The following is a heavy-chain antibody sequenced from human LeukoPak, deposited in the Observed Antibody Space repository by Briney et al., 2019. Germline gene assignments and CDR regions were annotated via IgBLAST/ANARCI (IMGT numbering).Heavy chain of an antibody. V-gene: IGHV3-23*01. Sequence: GGSLRLSCAASGFTFSSYAMSRVRQAPGKGLEWVSAISGSGGSTYYADSVKGRFTISRDNSKNTLYLQMNSLRAEDTAVYYCAKLYYYDSSGYYYPPGAFDIWGQGTMVTVSS. D-gene: IGHD3-22*01. J-gene: IGHJ3*02. CDR2: ISGSGGST. CDR1: GFTFSSYA. CDR3: AKLYYYDSSGYYYPPGAFDI.